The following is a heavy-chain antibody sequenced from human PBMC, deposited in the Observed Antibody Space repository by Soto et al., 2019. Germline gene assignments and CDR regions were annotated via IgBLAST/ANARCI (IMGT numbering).Heavy chain of an antibody. D-gene: IGHD6-19*01. CDR3: ARVGSSGWSPDY. CDR2: IFYTGST. Sequence: WEPQPLPCPVSGGSIRGHYWIWIRQSPGKGLEWIGYIFYTGSTNYNPSLKSRVTLSVDTSKNQFSLRLSSVTAADTAVYYCARVGSSGWSPDYWGQGTLVTVSS. V-gene: IGHV4-59*11. J-gene: IGHJ4*02. CDR1: GGSIRGHY.